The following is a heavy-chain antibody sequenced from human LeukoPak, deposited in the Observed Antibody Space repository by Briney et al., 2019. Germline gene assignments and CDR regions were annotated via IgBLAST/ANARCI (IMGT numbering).Heavy chain of an antibody. V-gene: IGHV1-69*04. D-gene: IGHD6-13*01. CDR1: GGTFSSYA. CDR3: ARDEAAAADYYYYYGMDV. CDR2: IIPILGIA. Sequence: SVKVSCKASGGTFSSYAISWVRQAPGQGLEWMGRIIPILGIANYAQKFQGRVTITADKSTSTAYMELSSLRSEDTAAYYCARDEAAAADYYYYYGMDVWGQGTTVTVSS. J-gene: IGHJ6*02.